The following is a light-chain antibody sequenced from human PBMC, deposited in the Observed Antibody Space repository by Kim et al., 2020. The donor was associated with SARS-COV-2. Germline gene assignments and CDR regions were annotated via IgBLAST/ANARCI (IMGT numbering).Light chain of an antibody. CDR2: DVS. CDR1: SSDVVGYNY. CDR3: SSYTSSSTLV. Sequence: GQSFTISCTGTSSDVVGYNYVTWYQQHPGKAPKLMIYDVSNRPSGVSNRFSGSKSGNTASLTISGLQAEDEADYYCSSYTSSSTLVFGTGTKVTVL. V-gene: IGLV2-14*03. J-gene: IGLJ1*01.